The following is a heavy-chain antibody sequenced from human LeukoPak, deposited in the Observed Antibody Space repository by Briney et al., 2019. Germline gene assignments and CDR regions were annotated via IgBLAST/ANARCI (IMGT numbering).Heavy chain of an antibody. CDR3: ARLMADTVVTPAFAFDI. D-gene: IGHD4-23*01. Sequence: SETLSLTCTVSGGSISSYYWSWIRQPAGKGLEWIGYIYYSGSTNYNPSLKSRVTISVDTSKNQFSLKLSSVTAADTAVYYCARLMADTVVTPAFAFDIWGQGTMVTVSS. CDR2: IYYSGST. J-gene: IGHJ3*02. V-gene: IGHV4-59*08. CDR1: GGSISSYY.